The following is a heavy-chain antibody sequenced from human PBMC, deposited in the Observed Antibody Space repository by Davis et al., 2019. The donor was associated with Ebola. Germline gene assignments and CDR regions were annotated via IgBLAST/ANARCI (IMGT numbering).Heavy chain of an antibody. V-gene: IGHV1-18*01. CDR3: ARALNWNYAFDI. D-gene: IGHD1-1*01. CDR2: MNPNSGNT. CDR1: GGTFSSYA. J-gene: IGHJ3*02. Sequence: ASVKVSCKASGGTFSSYAISWVRQATGQGLEWMGWMNPNSGNTNYAQKFQGRVTMTTDTSTNTAYMELRSLRSDDTAVYYCARALNWNYAFDIWGQGTMVTVSS.